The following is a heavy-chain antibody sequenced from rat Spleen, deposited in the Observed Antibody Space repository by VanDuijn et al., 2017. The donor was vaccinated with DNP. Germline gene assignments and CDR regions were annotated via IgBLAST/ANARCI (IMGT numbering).Heavy chain of an antibody. D-gene: IGHD1-7*01. Sequence: EVQLQESGPGLVKPSQSLSLTCSVTGYSITSSYRWNWIRKFPGNKLEWMGYINSAGSTNYNPSLKSRISITRDPSKNQFFLQLNSVTTEDTATYYCARDTIVGIPFDHWGLGVMVTVSS. CDR3: ARDTIVGIPFDH. J-gene: IGHJ2*01. V-gene: IGHV3-3*01. CDR1: GYSITSSYR. CDR2: INSAGST.